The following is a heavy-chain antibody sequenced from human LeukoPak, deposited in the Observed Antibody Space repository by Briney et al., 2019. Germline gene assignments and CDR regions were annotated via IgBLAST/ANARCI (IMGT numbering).Heavy chain of an antibody. V-gene: IGHV3-21*01. CDR1: GFTFSSYS. CDR3: ARSSSPPDY. D-gene: IGHD3-10*01. J-gene: IGHJ4*02. CDR2: ISSSSRYI. Sequence: GGSLRLSCAASGFTFSSYSMNWVRQARGKGLEWVSSISSSSRYIYYADSVKGRFTISRDNGKNSRYLQMNSLRAEDTAVYYCARSSSPPDYWGQGTLVTVSS.